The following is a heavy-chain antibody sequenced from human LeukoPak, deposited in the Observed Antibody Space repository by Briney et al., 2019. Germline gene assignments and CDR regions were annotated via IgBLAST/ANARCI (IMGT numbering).Heavy chain of an antibody. CDR2: INSDGSST. J-gene: IGHJ6*02. Sequence: PGGSLRLSCAASGFTFSSYWMHWVRQAPGKGLVWVSCINSDGSSTSYADSVKGRFTISRDNAKNTLYLQMNSLRAEDTAVYYCANLYGDYVGYYYGMDVWGQGTTVTVSS. CDR3: ANLYGDYVGYYYGMDV. D-gene: IGHD4-17*01. CDR1: GFTFSSYW. V-gene: IGHV3-74*01.